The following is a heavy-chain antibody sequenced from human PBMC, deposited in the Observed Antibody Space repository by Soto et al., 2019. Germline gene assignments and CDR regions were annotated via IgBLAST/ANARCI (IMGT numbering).Heavy chain of an antibody. V-gene: IGHV3-53*01. CDR1: GFTVSSNY. Sequence: GGSLRLSCAASGFTVSSNYMSWVRQAPGKGLEWVSVIYSGGSTYYADSVKGRFTISRDNSKNTLYLQMNSLRAEDTAVYYCARRPGAPSITIFGVVTIDSYGMDVWGQGTTVTVSS. CDR3: ARRPGAPSITIFGVVTIDSYGMDV. CDR2: IYSGGST. J-gene: IGHJ6*02. D-gene: IGHD3-3*01.